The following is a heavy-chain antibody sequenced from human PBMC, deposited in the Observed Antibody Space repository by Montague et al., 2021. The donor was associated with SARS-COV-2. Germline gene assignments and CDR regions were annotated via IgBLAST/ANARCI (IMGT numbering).Heavy chain of an antibody. CDR1: GYSFINYA. Sequence: SLRLSCAASGYSFINYAMGWVRQAPGKGLECVSVISGSGGNTYFADSVRGRFTISRDNSKNTLYLQMNSLRAEDTAVYYCVRKNYYGSGSFSTFDYWGQGTLVTVSS. V-gene: IGHV3-23*01. J-gene: IGHJ4*02. CDR2: ISGSGGNT. D-gene: IGHD3-10*01. CDR3: VRKNYYGSGSFSTFDY.